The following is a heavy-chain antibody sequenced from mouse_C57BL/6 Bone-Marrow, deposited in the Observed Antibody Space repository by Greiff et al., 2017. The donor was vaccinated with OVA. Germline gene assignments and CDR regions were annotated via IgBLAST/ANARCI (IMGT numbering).Heavy chain of an antibody. CDR2: IYPGDGDT. D-gene: IGHD4-1*01. CDR1: GYAFSSSW. V-gene: IGHV1-82*01. CDR3: ARNWDWDY. J-gene: IGHJ2*01. Sequence: VKLMESGPELVKPGASVKISCKASGYAFSSSWMNWVKQRPGKGLGWIGRIYPGDGDTNYNGKFKGKATLTADKSSSTAYMQLSSLTSEDSAVYFCARNWDWDYWGQGTTLTVSS.